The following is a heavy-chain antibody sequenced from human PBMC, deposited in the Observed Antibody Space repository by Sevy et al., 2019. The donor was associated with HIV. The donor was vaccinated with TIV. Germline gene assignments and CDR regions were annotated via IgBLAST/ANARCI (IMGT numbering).Heavy chain of an antibody. CDR3: ARVGGLTDYGMDV. CDR1: GGSVSSDTYY. J-gene: IGHJ6*02. V-gene: IGHV4-61*01. CDR2: IYYSGTT. Sequence: SETLSLTCTVSGGSVSSDTYYWSWIRQPPGKGLECIGYIYYSGTTNYNPSLKSRVTISVDTSKNQFSLKRTSVTAADTALYYCARVGGLTDYGMDVWGQGTTVTVSS. D-gene: IGHD1-26*01.